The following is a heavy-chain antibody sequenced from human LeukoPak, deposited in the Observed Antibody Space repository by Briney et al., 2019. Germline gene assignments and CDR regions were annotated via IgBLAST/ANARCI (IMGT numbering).Heavy chain of an antibody. D-gene: IGHD3-10*01. V-gene: IGHV6-1*01. CDR1: GDSVSSNSAA. CDR3: ARAAGTLVRGVTYDHYHMDV. J-gene: IGHJ6*03. CDR2: TFYRSKWYN. Sequence: SQTLSLTCAISGDSVSSNSAAWNWIRQSPSRGLEWLGRTFYRSKWYNDYAVSVKSRISINPDTSKNQFSLQLNSVTPEDTAVYYCARAAGTLVRGVTYDHYHMDVWGIGTTVTISS.